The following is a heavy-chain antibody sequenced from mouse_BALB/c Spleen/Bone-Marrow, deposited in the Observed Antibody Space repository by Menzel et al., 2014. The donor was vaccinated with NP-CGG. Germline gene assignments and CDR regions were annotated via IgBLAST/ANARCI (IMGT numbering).Heavy chain of an antibody. J-gene: IGHJ4*01. V-gene: IGHV2-2*02. CDR2: IWSGGTT. D-gene: IGHD2-12*01. Sequence: LQESGPGLVQPSQSLSITCTVSGFSLTSYGVHWVRQSPGKGLEWLGVIWSGGTTDYNAPFISRLSISKDNSKSQVFFKMNSLQANDTAIYYCARNPIRRNAMDYWGQGTSVTVSS. CDR3: ARNPIRRNAMDY. CDR1: GFSLTSYG.